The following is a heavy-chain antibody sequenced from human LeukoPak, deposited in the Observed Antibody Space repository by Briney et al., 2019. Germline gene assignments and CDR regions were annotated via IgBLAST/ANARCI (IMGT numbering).Heavy chain of an antibody. V-gene: IGHV4-39*07. CDR1: GGSISSSSYY. CDR2: IYYSGSN. J-gene: IGHJ4*02. CDR3: ATYDFWSGYCGLAGL. Sequence: SETLSLTCTVSGGSISSSSYYWGWIRQPPGKGLEWIGSIYYSGSNYYNPSLKSRVTITVDTSKNQFSLKLSSVTAADTAVYYCATYDFWSGYCGLAGLWGQGTLVTVSS. D-gene: IGHD3-3*01.